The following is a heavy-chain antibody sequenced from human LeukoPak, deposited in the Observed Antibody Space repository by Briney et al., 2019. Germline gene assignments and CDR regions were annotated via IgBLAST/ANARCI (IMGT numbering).Heavy chain of an antibody. CDR3: ATTTTRGNPHYSDY. J-gene: IGHJ4*02. V-gene: IGHV5-51*01. Sequence: GESLKISCKGSGYSLTSHWIAWVRQMPGKGLGCMGIIYPGDSDTRYSPSFQGQGTISADKSISTAYLQWSSLKASDTGIYYCATTTTRGNPHYSDYWGQGTLVTVSS. CDR2: IYPGDSDT. D-gene: IGHD1-1*01. CDR1: GYSLTSHW.